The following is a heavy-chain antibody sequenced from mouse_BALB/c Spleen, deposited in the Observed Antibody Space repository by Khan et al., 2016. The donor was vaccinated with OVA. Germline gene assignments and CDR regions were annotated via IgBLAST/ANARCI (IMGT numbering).Heavy chain of an antibody. V-gene: IGHV1-39*01. CDR3: ERSTWYFDV. Sequence: VHVKQSGPELEKPGASVKISCKASGYSFTGYNMNWVKQSNGKSLEWIGNIDPYYGGTSYNQKFKGKASLTVDKSSSTAYIQLKSLTSEDSAVYDGERSTWYFDVWGAGTTVTVSS. J-gene: IGHJ1*01. CDR1: GYSFTGYN. CDR2: IDPYYGGT.